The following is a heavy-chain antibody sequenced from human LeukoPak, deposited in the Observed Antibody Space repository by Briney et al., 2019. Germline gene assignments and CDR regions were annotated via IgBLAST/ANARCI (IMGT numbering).Heavy chain of an antibody. Sequence: NASQTLSLTCTVSGGSISSGSYYWSWIRQPPGKGLEWIGYIYYSGSTYYNPSLKSRVTISVDTSKNQFSLKLSSVTAADTAVYYCARGGYSYGSSPWFDPWGQGTLVTVSS. J-gene: IGHJ5*02. CDR1: GGSISSGSYY. CDR2: IYYSGST. D-gene: IGHD5-18*01. CDR3: ARGGYSYGSSPWFDP. V-gene: IGHV4-30-4*08.